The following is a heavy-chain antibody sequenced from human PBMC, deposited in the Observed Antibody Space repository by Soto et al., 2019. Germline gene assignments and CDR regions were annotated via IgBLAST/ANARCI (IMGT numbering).Heavy chain of an antibody. CDR1: GYTFSSYG. J-gene: IGHJ4*02. Sequence: QVQLVQSGAEVKKPGASVKVSCKASGYTFSSYGIHWVRQAPGKGLEWVAVIWYDGSNRYYADSVKGRFTISRDNSKNTLYLQMNSLRAEDTAVYYCARDPYGYYDSSGYPPLYFDYWGQGTLVTVSS. D-gene: IGHD3-22*01. CDR3: ARDPYGYYDSSGYPPLYFDY. V-gene: IGHV3-33*01. CDR2: IWYDGSNR.